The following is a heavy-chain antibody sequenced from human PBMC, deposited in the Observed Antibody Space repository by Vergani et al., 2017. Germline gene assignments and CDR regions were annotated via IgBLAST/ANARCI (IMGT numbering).Heavy chain of an antibody. CDR3: ARDSRPYYYDSSGYYPY. D-gene: IGHD3-22*01. V-gene: IGHV1-18*01. J-gene: IGHJ4*02. CDR1: GYTFTSYG. Sequence: QVQLVQSGAEVKKPGDSVKVPCKASGYTFTSYGISWVRQAPGQGLEWMGWISAYNGNTNYAQKLQGRVTMTTDTSTSTAYMELRSLRSDDTAVYYCARDSRPYYYDSSGYYPYWGQGTLVTVSS. CDR2: ISAYNGNT.